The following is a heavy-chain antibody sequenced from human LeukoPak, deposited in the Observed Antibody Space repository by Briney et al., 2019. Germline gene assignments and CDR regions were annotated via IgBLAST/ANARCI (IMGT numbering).Heavy chain of an antibody. CDR3: ASGYSDYADYYNYYMDV. D-gene: IGHD4-11*01. J-gene: IGHJ6*03. Sequence: PSETLSLACTVSGCSISSYYWSWIRQPPGKGLEWIGYISYSGSTNYNPSLKSRVTISVDTSKNQFSLKLSSVTAADTAVYYCASGYSDYADYYNYYMDVWGKGTTVTVSS. V-gene: IGHV4-59*01. CDR1: GCSISSYY. CDR2: ISYSGST.